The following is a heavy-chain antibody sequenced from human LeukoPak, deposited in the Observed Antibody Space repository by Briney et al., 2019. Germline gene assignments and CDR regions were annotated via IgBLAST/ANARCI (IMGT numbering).Heavy chain of an antibody. V-gene: IGHV4-39*01. CDR1: GGSISSSSYY. J-gene: IGHJ4*02. CDR3: ARHPRWLQLGGFDY. CDR2: IYYSGST. D-gene: IGHD5-24*01. Sequence: SETLSLTCTVSGGSISSSSYYWGWIGQPPGKGLEGIGSIYYSGSTYYNPSLKSRVTISVDTSKNQFSLKLSSVTAADTAVYYCARHPRWLQLGGFDYWGQGTLVTVSS.